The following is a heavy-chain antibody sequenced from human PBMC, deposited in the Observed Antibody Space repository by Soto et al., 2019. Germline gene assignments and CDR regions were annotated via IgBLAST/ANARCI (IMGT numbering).Heavy chain of an antibody. D-gene: IGHD4-17*01. CDR1: GFTFSDYY. J-gene: IGHJ5*02. CDR3: ARARGYDGYFSPFDP. CDR2: ISSSSTTSTST. V-gene: IGHV3-11*06. Sequence: QVQLVESGGGVVKPGGSLRLSCAASGFTFSDYYMNWIRQAPGKGLEWVSYISSSSTTSTSTNYADSVKGRFTISRDNAKNSRYLQMNSLRAEDTAVYYCARARGYDGYFSPFDPWGQGTLVTVSA.